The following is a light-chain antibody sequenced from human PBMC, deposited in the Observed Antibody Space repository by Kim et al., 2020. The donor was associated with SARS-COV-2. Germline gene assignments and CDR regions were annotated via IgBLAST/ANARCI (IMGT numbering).Light chain of an antibody. J-gene: IGLJ2*01. CDR2: GKN. V-gene: IGLV3-19*01. Sequence: SSELTQDPAVSVALGQTVRITCQGDSLRIYYASWYQQKARQAPVLVIYGKNNRPSRIPDRFSGSSSGNTASLTITGAQAEDEADYYCNSRDNSGNHVVFGGGTQLTVL. CDR3: NSRDNSGNHVV. CDR1: SLRIYY.